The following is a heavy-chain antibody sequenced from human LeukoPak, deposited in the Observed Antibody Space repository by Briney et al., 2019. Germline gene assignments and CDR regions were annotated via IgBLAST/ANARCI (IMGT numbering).Heavy chain of an antibody. CDR2: INPNSGDT. Sequence: ASVKVSCKASGYSFTDCYVHWVRQAPGQGLEWMGCINPNSGDTNYAQKFQGRVTMTRDTSTTTAYMELRSLRSDDTAVYYCARGVSGYAFAPFDYWGQGTLVTVSS. J-gene: IGHJ4*02. CDR3: ARGVSGYAFAPFDY. D-gene: IGHD5-12*01. V-gene: IGHV1-2*02. CDR1: GYSFTDCY.